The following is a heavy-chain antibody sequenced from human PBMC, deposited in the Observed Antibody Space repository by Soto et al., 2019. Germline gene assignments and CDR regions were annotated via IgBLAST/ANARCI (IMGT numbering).Heavy chain of an antibody. D-gene: IGHD6-13*01. CDR3: ERVSSSSWYGAPAY. CDR1: CYSISSGSYS. Sequence: SSDTLSLTATISCYSISSGSYSWSSIRQHPGKGLEWIGHSYYIGSTYYNPSLKSPVTISVDTSKNQFALNRISVTAASSGVYYCERVSSSSWYGAPAYWGQGTLVTVS. V-gene: IGHV4-31*01. CDR2: SYYIGST. J-gene: IGHJ4*02.